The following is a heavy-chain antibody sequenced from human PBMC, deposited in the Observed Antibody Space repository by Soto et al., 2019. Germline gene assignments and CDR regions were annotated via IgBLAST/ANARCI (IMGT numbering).Heavy chain of an antibody. Sequence: QVQLVQSGAEVKKPGASVKVSCKASGYTFTSSGVSWVRQAPGKGLEWMGWISAHTGSSEYAQRFQGRVTMTTDRSTRTAYMELRSLRSDDTAVYYCARAFFYQGSDSRGYSFDAFDFWGPGTLVTVSS. D-gene: IGHD3-22*01. CDR1: GYTFTSSG. CDR2: ISAHTGSS. V-gene: IGHV1-18*01. CDR3: ARAFFYQGSDSRGYSFDAFDF. J-gene: IGHJ3*01.